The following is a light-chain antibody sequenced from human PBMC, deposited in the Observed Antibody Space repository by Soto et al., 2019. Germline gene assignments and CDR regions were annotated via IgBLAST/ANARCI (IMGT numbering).Light chain of an antibody. CDR1: QSVSSSY. Sequence: IVLTQSPGTLSLSPGERATLSCRASQSVSSSYLTWYQQKPGQAPRLLIQGASSRATGIPDRFSGSGSGTDFTLTISRLEPEDFAVYYCQQYGTSLWTFGQGTKVEIK. J-gene: IGKJ1*01. CDR2: GAS. CDR3: QQYGTSLWT. V-gene: IGKV3-20*01.